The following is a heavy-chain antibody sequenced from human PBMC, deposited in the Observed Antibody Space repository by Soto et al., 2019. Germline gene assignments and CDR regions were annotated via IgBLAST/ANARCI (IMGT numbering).Heavy chain of an antibody. CDR3: ARGAGWYAY. Sequence: QLQLQESGPGLVKPSETLSLTCSISGGSMSSYYWSWIRQPPGKGLEGVGSIHYSGGTNYNPSLKSRVNISMDMSKNQFSLKLSSVTAADTAVYYCARGAGWYAYWGQGTLVTVSS. V-gene: IGHV4-59*01. D-gene: IGHD2-15*01. J-gene: IGHJ4*02. CDR2: IHYSGGT. CDR1: GGSMSSYY.